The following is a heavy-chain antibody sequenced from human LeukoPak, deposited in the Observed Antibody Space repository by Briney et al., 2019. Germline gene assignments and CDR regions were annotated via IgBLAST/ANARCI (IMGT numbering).Heavy chain of an antibody. D-gene: IGHD6-19*01. J-gene: IGHJ4*02. CDR1: GDSISTSSYY. CDR2: IYYSGST. Sequence: SETLSLTCSVSGDSISTSSYYWGWIRQPPGKGLEWIGTIYYSGSTYYNPSLTSRVTISVDTSKNQFSLKLSSVTAADTAVYYCARGKGWQWLEYFDYWGQGTLVTVSS. V-gene: IGHV4-39*01. CDR3: ARGKGWQWLEYFDY.